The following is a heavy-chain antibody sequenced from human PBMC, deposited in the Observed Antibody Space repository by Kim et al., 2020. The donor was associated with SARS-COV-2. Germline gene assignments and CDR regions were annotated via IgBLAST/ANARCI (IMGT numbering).Heavy chain of an antibody. CDR2: IYYSGST. J-gene: IGHJ6*02. D-gene: IGHD6-13*01. CDR3: ARDSRMLVRYYDMDV. Sequence: SETLSLTCTVSGGSVSSGSYYWSWIRQPPGKGLEWIGYIYYSGSTNYNPSLKSRVTISVDTSKNQFSLKLSSVTAADTAVYYCARDSRMLVRYYDMDVWGQGTTVTVSS. V-gene: IGHV4-61*01. CDR1: GGSVSSGSYY.